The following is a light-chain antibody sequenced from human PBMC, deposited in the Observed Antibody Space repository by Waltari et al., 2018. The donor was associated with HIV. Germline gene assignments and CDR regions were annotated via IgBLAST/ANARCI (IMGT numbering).Light chain of an antibody. V-gene: IGLV4-69*01. CDR3: QTWDTGIQV. CDR1: SGHHNYA. CDR2: VGTNGSH. Sequence: QVVLTQSPSASASLGASVKLTCTLRSGHHNYAIAWHPQQPEKGPRYLMRVGTNGSHIKGDGIPDRFSSSSSGTERCLIISSLQSEDEADYYCQTWDTGIQVFGGGTKLTVL. J-gene: IGLJ3*02.